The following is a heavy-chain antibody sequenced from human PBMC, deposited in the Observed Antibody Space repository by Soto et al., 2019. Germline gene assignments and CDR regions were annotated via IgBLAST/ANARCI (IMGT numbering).Heavy chain of an antibody. D-gene: IGHD1-26*01. CDR3: ARAPMSGSAYYFDY. CDR1: GYSISSGYY. J-gene: IGHJ4*02. CDR2: IYHSGST. Sequence: SETLSLTCAVSGYSISSGYYWGWIRQPPGKGLEWIGSIYHSGSTYYNPSLKSRVTISVDTSKNQFSLKLSSVTAADTAVYYCARAPMSGSAYYFDYWGQGTLVTVSP. V-gene: IGHV4-38-2*01.